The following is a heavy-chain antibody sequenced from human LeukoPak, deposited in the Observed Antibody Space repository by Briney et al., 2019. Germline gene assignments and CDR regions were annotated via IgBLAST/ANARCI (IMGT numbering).Heavy chain of an antibody. J-gene: IGHJ4*02. CDR3: ARSRTSSPYDKNLNF. Sequence: GGSLRLSCAASGFTFSSYTMSWVREAPGKGLEWVASISSSINYIYHAGSIKGRFTISRDDAQNSVYLQMNSLKDEDTAVYYCARSRTSSPYDKNLNFWGQGTLVIVSS. V-gene: IGHV3-21*01. CDR1: GFTFSSYT. D-gene: IGHD1-14*01. CDR2: ISSSINYI.